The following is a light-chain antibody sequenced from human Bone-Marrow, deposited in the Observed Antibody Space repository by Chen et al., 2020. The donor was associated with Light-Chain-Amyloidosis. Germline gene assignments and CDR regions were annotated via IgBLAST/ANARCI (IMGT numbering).Light chain of an antibody. CDR3: VLYLGSGTWV. Sequence: QTVVTQEPSFSVSPGGTVTLPCGLSSGSVSTSYYPSWYQQTPGQAPRTLIYSTDTRSSGVPDRFSGSILGNKACLTITGAQAEDESDYYCVLYLGSGTWVFGGGTKLTVL. CDR2: STD. V-gene: IGLV8-61*01. CDR1: SGSVSTSYY. J-gene: IGLJ3*02.